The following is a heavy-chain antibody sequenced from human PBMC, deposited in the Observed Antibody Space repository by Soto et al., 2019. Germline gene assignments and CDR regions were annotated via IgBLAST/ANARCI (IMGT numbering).Heavy chain of an antibody. V-gene: IGHV4-30-4*01. J-gene: IGHJ3*02. CDR2: IYYSGST. CDR3: ARAPPLKYTYGLRGAFDI. Sequence: PSETLSLTCTVSGGSLSSGDCYWSRIRQPPGKGLEWIGYIYYSGSTYCNPSLKSRVTISVDTSKNQFSLKLSSVTAADTAVYYCARAPPLKYTYGLRGAFDIWGQGTMVTVSS. D-gene: IGHD5-18*01. CDR1: GGSLSSGDCY.